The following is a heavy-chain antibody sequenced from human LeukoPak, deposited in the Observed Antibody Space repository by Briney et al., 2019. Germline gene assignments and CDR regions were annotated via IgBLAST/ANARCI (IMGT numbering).Heavy chain of an antibody. Sequence: GGSLRLSCAASGFTFSSYAMSWVRQAPGKGLEWVSAISGSGGSTYNADSVKGRFTISRDNSKNTLYLQMNSLRAEDTAVYYCASITGYSSGWPYYYYGMDVWGQGTTVTVSS. V-gene: IGHV3-23*01. CDR1: GFTFSSYA. D-gene: IGHD6-19*01. J-gene: IGHJ6*02. CDR2: ISGSGGST. CDR3: ASITGYSSGWPYYYYGMDV.